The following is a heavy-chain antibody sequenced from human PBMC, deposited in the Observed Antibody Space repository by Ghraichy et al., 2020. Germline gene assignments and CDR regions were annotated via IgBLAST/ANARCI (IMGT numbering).Heavy chain of an antibody. CDR1: GGSFSGYY. J-gene: IGHJ6*02. Sequence: SETLSLTCAVYGGSFSGYYWSWIRQPPGKGLEWIGEINHSGSTNYNPSLKSRVTISVDTSKNQFSLKLSSVTAADTAVYYCARRGGDSRAYYYGMDVWGQGTTVTVSS. CDR3: ARRGGDSRAYYYGMDV. V-gene: IGHV4-34*01. D-gene: IGHD3-22*01. CDR2: INHSGST.